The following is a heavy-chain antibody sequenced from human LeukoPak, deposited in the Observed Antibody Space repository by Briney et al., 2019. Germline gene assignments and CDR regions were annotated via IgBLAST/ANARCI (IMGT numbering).Heavy chain of an antibody. CDR3: ARDTGGVRRKPTPYDY. CDR1: GFTFGDYA. CDR2: ISYDGSNK. V-gene: IGHV3-30-3*01. Sequence: GRSLRLSCTASGFTFGDYAMHWVRQAPGKGLEWVAVISYDGSNKYYADSVKGRFTISRDNSKNTQYLQMNSLRAEDTAVYYCARDTGGVRRKPTPYDYWGQGTLVSVSS. J-gene: IGHJ4*02. D-gene: IGHD2-8*02.